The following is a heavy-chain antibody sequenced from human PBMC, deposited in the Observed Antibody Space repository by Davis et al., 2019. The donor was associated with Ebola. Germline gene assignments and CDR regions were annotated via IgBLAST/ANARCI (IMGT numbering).Heavy chain of an antibody. J-gene: IGHJ4*02. V-gene: IGHV3-21*01. Sequence: GESLKISCAASGFTFSSYSMNWVRQAPGKGLEWVSSISSRSSYIYYADSVKGRFTISRDNSKNTLYVRMNSLRAEDTAVYYCAKDRGRWLQLYYLDYWGQGTLVTVSS. CDR3: AKDRGRWLQLYYLDY. CDR1: GFTFSSYS. CDR2: ISSRSSYI. D-gene: IGHD5-24*01.